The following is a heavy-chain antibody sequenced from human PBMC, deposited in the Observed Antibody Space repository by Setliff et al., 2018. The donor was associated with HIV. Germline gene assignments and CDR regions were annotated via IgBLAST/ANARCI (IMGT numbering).Heavy chain of an antibody. CDR1: EYTFIDYF. D-gene: IGHD3-22*01. CDR3: ARDDHYYDMGSIYSDWYFDV. CDR2: INPMFGST. J-gene: IGHJ2*01. V-gene: IGHV1-46*01. Sequence: GASVKVSCKASEYTFIDYFIHWVRQAPGQGLEWMAYINPMFGSTTYAQKFYGRVTITADESTDTVEMELTSLTSEDTAMYYCARDDHYYDMGSIYSDWYFDVWGPATQVTVSS.